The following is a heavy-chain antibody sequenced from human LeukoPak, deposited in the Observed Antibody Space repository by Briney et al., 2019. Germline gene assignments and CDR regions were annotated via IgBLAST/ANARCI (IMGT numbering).Heavy chain of an antibody. J-gene: IGHJ4*02. D-gene: IGHD3-22*01. Sequence: GGSLRLSCAASGFTVSSNYMSWVRQAPGKGLEWVAGISDSGGRTNYADSVKGRFTISRDNPKNTLYLQMNSLRAVDTAVYFCAKRGVVIRVILVGFHKEAYYFDSWGQGALVTVSS. CDR3: AKRGVVIRVILVGFHKEAYYFDS. V-gene: IGHV3-23*01. CDR1: GFTVSSNY. CDR2: ISDSGGRT.